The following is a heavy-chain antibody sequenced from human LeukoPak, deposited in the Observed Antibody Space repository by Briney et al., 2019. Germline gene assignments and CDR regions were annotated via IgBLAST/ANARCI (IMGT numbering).Heavy chain of an antibody. CDR3: ARDPMATIGDYFDY. CDR1: GFTFSSYG. Sequence: GRSLRLSCAASGFTFSSYGMHWVRQAPGKGLEWVAVIWYDGSNKFYADSVKGRFTISRDNAKNSLYLRMNSLRAEDTAVYYCARDPMATIGDYFDYWGQGTLVTVSS. CDR2: IWYDGSNK. V-gene: IGHV3-33*01. J-gene: IGHJ4*02. D-gene: IGHD5-24*01.